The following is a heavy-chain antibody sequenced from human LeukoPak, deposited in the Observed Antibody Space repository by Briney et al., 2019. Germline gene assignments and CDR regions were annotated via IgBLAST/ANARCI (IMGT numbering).Heavy chain of an antibody. J-gene: IGHJ4*02. D-gene: IGHD3-22*01. Sequence: KTSETLSLTCAVYGGSFSGYYWSWIRQPPGKGLEWIGEINHSGSTNYNPSLKSRVTISVDTSKNQFSLKLSSVTAADTAVYYCARFEGDSSGYSKYWGQGTLVTVSS. V-gene: IGHV4-34*01. CDR2: INHSGST. CDR3: ARFEGDSSGYSKY. CDR1: GGSFSGYY.